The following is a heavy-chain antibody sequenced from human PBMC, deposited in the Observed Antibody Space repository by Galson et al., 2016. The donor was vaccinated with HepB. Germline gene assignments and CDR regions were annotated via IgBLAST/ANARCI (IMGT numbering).Heavy chain of an antibody. CDR1: GFIFSGSA. D-gene: IGHD3-22*01. CDR2: IGNKANNYAT. J-gene: IGHJ4*02. Sequence: SLRLSCAASGFIFSGSAMHWVRQASGKGLEWVGLIGNKANNYATTYAASVGGRFTISRDDSENTVYLQMNSLRPEDTAVYYCARGGTARMILAVITPFDYWGQGTLLTVSS. CDR3: ARGGTARMILAVITPFDY. V-gene: IGHV3-73*01.